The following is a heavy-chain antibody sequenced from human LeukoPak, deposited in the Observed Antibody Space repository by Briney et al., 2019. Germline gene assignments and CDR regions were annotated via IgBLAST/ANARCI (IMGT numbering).Heavy chain of an antibody. V-gene: IGHV3-21*01. CDR3: ARDPPFIIGTTFFDY. CDR2: ISSSSNHI. J-gene: IGHJ4*02. D-gene: IGHD1-20*01. Sequence: GGSLRLSCAASGFTFSGYSMNWVRQAPGKGLEWVSSISSSSNHIYYAESVQGRFTISRDNAKNSLYLEMNSLRAEDTAVYYCARDPPFIIGTTFFDYWGQGTLVTVSS. CDR1: GFTFSGYS.